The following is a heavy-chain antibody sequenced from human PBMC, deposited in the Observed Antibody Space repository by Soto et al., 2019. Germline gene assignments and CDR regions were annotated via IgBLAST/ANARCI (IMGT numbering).Heavy chain of an antibody. CDR3: ATLYFAGRGKRAGT. CDR2: FDPEDGET. V-gene: IGHV1-24*01. Sequence: QVQLVQSGAEVKKPGASVKVSCKVSGYTLTELSMHWVRQAPGKGLEWMGGFDPEDGETIYAQKFQGRVTMTEGTSTDTAYMELSSLRSEDTAVYYCATLYFAGRGKRAGTWGQGTLVTVSS. CDR1: GYTLTELS. J-gene: IGHJ5*02. D-gene: IGHD3-10*01.